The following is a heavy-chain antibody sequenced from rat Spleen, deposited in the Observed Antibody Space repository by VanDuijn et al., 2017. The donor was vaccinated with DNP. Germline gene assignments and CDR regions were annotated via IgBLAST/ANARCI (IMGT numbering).Heavy chain of an antibody. D-gene: IGHD4-3*01. CDR1: GFTFSDYN. Sequence: EVQLVESGGGLVQPGRSLKLSCAASGFTFSDYNMAWVRQAPKKGLEWVATISYDGSTTKYRDSVKGRITVSRDNAKSTLYLQMNSLRSEDMATYYCVRWNSGHFDYWGQGVMVTVSS. CDR2: ISYDGSTT. CDR3: VRWNSGHFDY. V-gene: IGHV5-7*01. J-gene: IGHJ2*01.